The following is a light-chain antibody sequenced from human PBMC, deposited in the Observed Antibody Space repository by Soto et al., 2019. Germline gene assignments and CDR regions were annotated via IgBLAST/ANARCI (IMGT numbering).Light chain of an antibody. V-gene: IGKV3-15*01. Sequence: EVVMTQSPATLSVSPGERATLSCRASQTVHRNLAWYQQKPGQAPSLLISYASTRATGIPARFSGSESGTEFTLTISSLQSEDSGVYYCQHYSNWPPTFGPGTKVEIK. CDR2: YAS. CDR3: QHYSNWPPT. J-gene: IGKJ3*01. CDR1: QTVHRN.